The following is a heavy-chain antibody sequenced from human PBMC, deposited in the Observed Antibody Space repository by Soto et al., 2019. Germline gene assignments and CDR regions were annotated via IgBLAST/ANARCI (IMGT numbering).Heavy chain of an antibody. Sequence: QVQLQQWGAGLLKPSETLSLTCAVYGGSFSGYYWSWIRQPPGKGLEWIGEINHSGSTNYNPSLKSRVNISVDTSKNQFSLKLSSVTAADTAVYYCARVYCSGGSCLDYWGQGTLVTVSS. CDR2: INHSGST. CDR1: GGSFSGYY. J-gene: IGHJ4*02. V-gene: IGHV4-34*01. D-gene: IGHD2-15*01. CDR3: ARVYCSGGSCLDY.